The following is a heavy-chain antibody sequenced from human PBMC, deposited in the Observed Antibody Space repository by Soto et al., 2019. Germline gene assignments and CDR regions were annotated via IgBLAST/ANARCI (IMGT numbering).Heavy chain of an antibody. J-gene: IGHJ4*02. Sequence: VGSLRLSCAASGFTFSSYGMHWVRQAPGKGLEWVAVISYDGSNKYYADSVKGRFTISRDNSKNTLYLQMNSLRAEDTAVYYCAKGDSSASGLWGQGTLVTVS. CDR2: ISYDGSNK. CDR3: AKGDSSASGL. V-gene: IGHV3-30*18. D-gene: IGHD6-19*01. CDR1: GFTFSSYG.